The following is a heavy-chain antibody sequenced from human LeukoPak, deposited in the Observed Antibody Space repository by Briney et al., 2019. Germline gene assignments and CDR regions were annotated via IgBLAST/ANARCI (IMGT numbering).Heavy chain of an antibody. CDR1: GFTFSSYA. V-gene: IGHV3-30-3*02. Sequence: GRSLRLSCAASGFTFSSYAMHWVRQAPGKGLEWVAVISYDGSNKYYADSVKGRFTISRDNSENTLYLQMNSLRAEDTTVYYCAKFGWSVPAASPLDYWGQGTLVTVSS. CDR3: AKFGWSVPAASPLDY. D-gene: IGHD2-2*01. CDR2: ISYDGSNK. J-gene: IGHJ4*02.